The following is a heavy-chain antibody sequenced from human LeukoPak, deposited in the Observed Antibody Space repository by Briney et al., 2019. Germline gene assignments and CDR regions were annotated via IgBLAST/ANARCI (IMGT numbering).Heavy chain of an antibody. CDR2: ISAYNGNT. D-gene: IGHD3-3*01. CDR3: ARDPGMAYYDFWSGYKSPPYYFDY. Sequence: GASVKVSCKASGYTFTSYGISWVRQAPGQGLEWMGWISAYNGNTNYAQKLQGRVTMTTDTSTSTAYMELRSLRFDDTAVYYCARDPGMAYYDFWSGYKSPPYYFDYWGQGTLVTVSS. J-gene: IGHJ4*02. V-gene: IGHV1-18*01. CDR1: GYTFTSYG.